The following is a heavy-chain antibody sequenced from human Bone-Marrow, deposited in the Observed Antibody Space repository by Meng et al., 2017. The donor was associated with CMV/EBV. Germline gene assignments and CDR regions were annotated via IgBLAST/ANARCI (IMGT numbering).Heavy chain of an antibody. D-gene: IGHD4-11*01. Sequence: GESLKISWAASGFTFSNAWMSWVRQAPGKGLEWVGRIKSKTDGGTTDYAAPVKGRFTISRDDSKNTLYLQMNSLKTEDTAVYYCTTGLVTTNYYYYYYGMAVWGQGPPVTVYS. CDR1: GFTFSNAW. CDR2: IKSKTDGGTT. V-gene: IGHV3-15*01. CDR3: TTGLVTTNYYYYYYGMAV. J-gene: IGHJ6*02.